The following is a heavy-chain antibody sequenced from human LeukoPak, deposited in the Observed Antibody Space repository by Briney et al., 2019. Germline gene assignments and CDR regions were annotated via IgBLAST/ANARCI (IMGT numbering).Heavy chain of an antibody. Sequence: PGGSLRLSCTTSGFIFSSYAMYWVRQAPGKGLEWVALIWHDGRNKDYVDSVKGRFTISRDNSKNTLYLQMNSLRAEDTAVYYCAKARIAYCGGDCEFDPWGQGTLVTVSS. CDR3: AKARIAYCGGDCEFDP. CDR1: GFIFSSYA. D-gene: IGHD2-21*02. CDR2: IWHDGRNK. J-gene: IGHJ5*02. V-gene: IGHV3-30*02.